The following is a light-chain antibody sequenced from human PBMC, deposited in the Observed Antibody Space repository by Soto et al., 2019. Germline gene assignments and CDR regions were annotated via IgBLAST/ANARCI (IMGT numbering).Light chain of an antibody. V-gene: IGKV3-20*01. CDR1: QSVSSSY. CDR3: QQYGSSPPT. Sequence: EIVLTQSPGTLSLSPGERATLSCRASQSVSSSYLAWYQQKPGQAPRLLIYGASSRATGIPYRFSGSGSGTAFTLPISRLEPEDFAVYYCQQYGSSPPTFGQGTKVEIK. J-gene: IGKJ1*01. CDR2: GAS.